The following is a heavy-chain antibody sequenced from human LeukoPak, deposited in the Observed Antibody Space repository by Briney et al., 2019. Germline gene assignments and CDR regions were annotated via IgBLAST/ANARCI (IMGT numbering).Heavy chain of an antibody. J-gene: IGHJ4*02. CDR2: MNPNSGNT. V-gene: IGHV1-8*01. D-gene: IGHD3-3*01. CDR3: ARGQEWLTASEFDY. CDR1: GYTFTSYD. Sequence: ASVKVSCKASGYTFTSYDINWVRQATGQGLEWMGWMNPNSGNTGYAQKFQGRVTMTRNTSISTAYMELSSLRSEDTAVYYCARGQEWLTASEFDYWGQGTLVTVSS.